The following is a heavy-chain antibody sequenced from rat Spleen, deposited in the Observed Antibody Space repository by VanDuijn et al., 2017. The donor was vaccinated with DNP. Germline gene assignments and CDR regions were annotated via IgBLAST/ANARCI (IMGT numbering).Heavy chain of an antibody. V-gene: IGHV5S10*01. J-gene: IGHJ2*01. CDR1: GFTFSDYN. CDR2: IFYDGSTT. CDR3: ARLYDD. Sequence: EVQLVESGGGLVQPGRSLKLSCTASGFTFSDYNMAWVRQAPRRGLEWVATIFYDGSTTYYRDSVKGRFTISRDNAISTLYLQMNSLRSEDMATYYCARLYDDWGQGVMVTVSS. D-gene: IGHD1-2*01.